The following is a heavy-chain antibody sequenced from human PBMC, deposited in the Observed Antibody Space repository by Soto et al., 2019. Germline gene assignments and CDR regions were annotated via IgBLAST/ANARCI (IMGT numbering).Heavy chain of an antibody. CDR2: ISSDGDKK. J-gene: IGHJ6*02. CDR1: GFTFSYSA. D-gene: IGHD6-13*01. Sequence: QAQLVESGGGEVQPGRSLRLSCAASGFTFSYSAMAWVRQAPGKGLVWVAGISSDGDKKDYADSVQGRFTISRDNSKNMMYLQMSSLKTEDTALYYCARARSSIGFKNHYGMDVWGQGTTVTVSS. V-gene: IGHV3-30*14. CDR3: ARARSSIGFKNHYGMDV.